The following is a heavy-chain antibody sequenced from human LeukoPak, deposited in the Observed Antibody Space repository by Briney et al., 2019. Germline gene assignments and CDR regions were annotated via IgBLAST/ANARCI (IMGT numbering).Heavy chain of an antibody. Sequence: GGSLRLPCAASGFSFGAYWMSWFRQAPGKGPEWVASIKDDGSAQFYVDSLEGRFTISRDNAKNTLYLQMDTMRVEDTAVYYCARHIVGEQNFDYWSQGTLVTVSS. CDR3: ARHIVGEQNFDY. V-gene: IGHV3-7*01. CDR1: GFSFGAYW. J-gene: IGHJ4*02. D-gene: IGHD3-16*02. CDR2: IKDDGSAQ.